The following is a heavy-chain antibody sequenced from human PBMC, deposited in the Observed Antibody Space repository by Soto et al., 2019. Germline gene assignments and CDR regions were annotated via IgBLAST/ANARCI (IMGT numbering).Heavy chain of an antibody. V-gene: IGHV1-46*03. CDR3: ARERGGTYCGGDCRYWYLAL. Sequence: ASVKVSCKASGYTFTSYYMHWVRQAPGQGLEWMGIINPSGGSTSYAQKFQGRVTMTRDTSTSTVYMELSSLRSEDTAVYYCARERGGTYCGGDCRYWYLALWGRGTLVTVSS. CDR1: GYTFTSYY. J-gene: IGHJ2*01. D-gene: IGHD2-21*02. CDR2: INPSGGST.